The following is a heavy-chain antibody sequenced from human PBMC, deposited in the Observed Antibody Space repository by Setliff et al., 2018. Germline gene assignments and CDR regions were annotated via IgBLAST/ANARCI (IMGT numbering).Heavy chain of an antibody. CDR2: MHAGGNI. CDR1: GDSLRNDY. Sequence: SETLSLTCSVSGDSLRNDYWTWIRQPPGKGLEWIGNMHAGGNINYNPSLKSRVTLSLATSKSQFSLNLTSVTAADTAIYYCARSPSSGAYWNPRPFYSDYWARGTLVTVSS. J-gene: IGHJ4*02. CDR3: ARSPSSGAYWNPRPFYSDY. V-gene: IGHV4-4*08. D-gene: IGHD1-26*01.